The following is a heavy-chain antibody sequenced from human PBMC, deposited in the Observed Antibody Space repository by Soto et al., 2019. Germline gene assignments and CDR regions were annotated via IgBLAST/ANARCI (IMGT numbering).Heavy chain of an antibody. J-gene: IGHJ6*04. CDR2: ISSTSFSI. CDR1: GFTFSSHS. V-gene: IGHV3-48*01. D-gene: IGHD3-16*01. CDR3: ARDQRYCDRDNYYWVDF. Sequence: EVQLVESGGGLIQPGWSLRLSCAASGFTFSSHSMNWVRQAPGKGLEWVSYISSTSFSIYYADSVKGRFTISRDNAKNSLYLQMNSLRAEDTAVYYCARDQRYCDRDNYYWVDFWGKGTTVTVAT.